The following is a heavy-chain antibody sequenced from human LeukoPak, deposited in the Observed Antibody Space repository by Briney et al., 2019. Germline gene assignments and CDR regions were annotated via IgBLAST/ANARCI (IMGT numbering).Heavy chain of an antibody. V-gene: IGHV3-21*01. D-gene: IGHD2-2*01. CDR1: GFAFSSYS. CDR3: ARDNYWPAATNFDY. J-gene: IGHJ4*02. CDR2: ISSSSSYI. Sequence: GGSLRLSCAASGFAFSSYSMNWVRQAPGKGLEWVSSISSSSSYIYYADSVKGRFTISRDNAKNSLYLQMNSLRAEDTAVYYCARDNYWPAATNFDYWGQGTLVTVSS.